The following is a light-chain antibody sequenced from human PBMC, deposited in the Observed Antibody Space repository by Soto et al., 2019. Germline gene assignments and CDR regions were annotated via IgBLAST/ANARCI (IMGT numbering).Light chain of an antibody. CDR2: GAS. CDR3: QQYGSSRWT. CDR1: QAVSSNH. J-gene: IGKJ1*01. V-gene: IGKV3-20*01. Sequence: EIVLTQSPGTLSLSPGERATLSCRASQAVSSNHLAWYQQKPGQAPRLLIYGASSRATGIPDRFSGSGSGTDFTLTISRLEPEDFAVYYCQQYGSSRWTFGQGTKVDIK.